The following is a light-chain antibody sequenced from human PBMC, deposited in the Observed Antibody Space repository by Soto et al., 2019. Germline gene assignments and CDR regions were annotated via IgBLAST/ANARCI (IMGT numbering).Light chain of an antibody. V-gene: IGLV2-14*01. CDR3: HSYTSTTSPHVI. J-gene: IGLJ2*01. CDR2: DVT. CDR1: SNDIGDYNY. Sequence: QSVLTQPASVSGSPGQSITISCTGTSNDIGDYNYVSWYQQRPGKAPKLLIFDVTSRPSGVSDRFSGSKSGNTASLTISGLQAEDEADYYCHSYTSTTSPHVIFGGGTKVTVL.